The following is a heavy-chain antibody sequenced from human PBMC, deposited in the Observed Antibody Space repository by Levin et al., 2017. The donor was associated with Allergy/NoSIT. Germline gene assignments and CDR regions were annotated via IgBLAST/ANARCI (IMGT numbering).Heavy chain of an antibody. J-gene: IGHJ5*02. V-gene: IGHV4-34*01. Sequence: SETLSLTCAVYGGSFSGYYWSWIRQPPGKGLEWIGEINHSGSTNYNPSLKSRVTISVDTSKNQFSLKLSSVTAADTAVYYCARGAWFDPWGQGTLVTVSS. CDR3: ARGAWFDP. CDR1: GGSFSGYY. CDR2: INHSGST.